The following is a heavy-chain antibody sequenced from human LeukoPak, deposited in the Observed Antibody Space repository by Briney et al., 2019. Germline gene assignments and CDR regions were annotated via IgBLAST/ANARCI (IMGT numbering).Heavy chain of an antibody. V-gene: IGHV3-74*01. CDR2: INSDGSIT. J-gene: IGHJ4*02. D-gene: IGHD1-14*01. Sequence: GGALLLSSAAAGIAFSSYWMHWGRPAAGKGLVWVSRINSDGSITSYAPSVKGRFTISRDNAKNTLYLQMNSLRAEDTAVYYCARDPPPPVGWGQGPLVTVS. CDR3: ARDPPPPVG. CDR1: GIAFSSYW.